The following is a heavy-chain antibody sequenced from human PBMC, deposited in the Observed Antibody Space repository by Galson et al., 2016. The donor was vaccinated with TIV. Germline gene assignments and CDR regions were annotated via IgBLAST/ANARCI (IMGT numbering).Heavy chain of an antibody. CDR3: ARDCTSTTCHIYYYGMDV. Sequence: ETLSLTCTDSGYSISSGYYWGWIRQPPGEGLEWIGNIYHTGSTYSNPSLRSRLTMSVDTSKNQFSLILNSVTAADTAVYYCARDCTSTTCHIYYYGMDVWGQGTSVTVSS. CDR1: GYSISSGYY. J-gene: IGHJ6*02. CDR2: IYHTGST. D-gene: IGHD2-2*02. V-gene: IGHV4-38-2*02.